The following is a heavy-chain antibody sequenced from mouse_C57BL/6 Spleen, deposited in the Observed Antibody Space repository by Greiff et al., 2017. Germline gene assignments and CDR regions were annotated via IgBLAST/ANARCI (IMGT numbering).Heavy chain of an antibody. J-gene: IGHJ2*01. CDR1: GYAFSSSW. Sequence: VKLQESGPELVKPGASVKISCKASGYAFSSSWMNWVKQRPGKGLEWIGRIYPGDGDTNYNGKFKGKATLTADKSSSTAYMQLRSLTSEDSAVYFCARGGFLFDYWGQGTTLTVSS. V-gene: IGHV1-82*01. CDR3: ARGGFLFDY. CDR2: IYPGDGDT.